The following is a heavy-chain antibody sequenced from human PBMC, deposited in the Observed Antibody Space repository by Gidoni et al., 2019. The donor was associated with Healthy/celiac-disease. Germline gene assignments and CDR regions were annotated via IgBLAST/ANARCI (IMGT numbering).Heavy chain of an antibody. J-gene: IGHJ4*02. CDR3: AKDRGSAARTYYFDY. CDR1: GFTVADYA. V-gene: IGHV3-9*01. Sequence: EVQLVESGGGLVQPGRSLRLSCAASGFTVADYAMHWVRQAPGKGLEWVSGISWNSGSIGYADSVKGRFTISRDNAKNSLYLQMNSLRAEDTALYYCAKDRGSAARTYYFDYWGQGTLVTVSS. D-gene: IGHD6-6*01. CDR2: ISWNSGSI.